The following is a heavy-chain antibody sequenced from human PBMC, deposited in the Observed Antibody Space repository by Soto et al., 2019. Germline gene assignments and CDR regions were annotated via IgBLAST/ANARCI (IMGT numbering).Heavy chain of an antibody. CDR2: IIPVFGTT. V-gene: IGHV1-69*01. Sequence: QVQLVQSGAEVQKPGSSVKVSGTASGDTFSSFTISWLRQAPGQGLEWMGGIIPVFGTTDYEQRFQGRVTIKSDGSTRTAYKELSSLRSADTAVYYCAASSPYKLVRGTMYYYAMDVWGQGTKVTVSS. CDR1: GDTFSSFT. J-gene: IGHJ6*02. CDR3: AASSPYKLVRGTMYYYAMDV. D-gene: IGHD2-2*01.